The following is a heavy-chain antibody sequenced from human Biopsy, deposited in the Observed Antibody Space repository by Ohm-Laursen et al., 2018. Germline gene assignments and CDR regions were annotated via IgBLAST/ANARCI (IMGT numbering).Heavy chain of an antibody. J-gene: IGHJ5*02. V-gene: IGHV4-39*01. Sequence: TLSLTWILSGGSITSRTHYWGWIRQTPGKGLEWIGTVYYSGTTYDNPSLKNRVIISVDTSKNQFSLSLKTVTAADTAVYYCARHDLSDFWSGYPNFFDRWGQGTLVTVSS. CDR3: ARHDLSDFWSGYPNFFDR. CDR2: VYYSGTT. D-gene: IGHD3-3*01. CDR1: GGSITSRTHY.